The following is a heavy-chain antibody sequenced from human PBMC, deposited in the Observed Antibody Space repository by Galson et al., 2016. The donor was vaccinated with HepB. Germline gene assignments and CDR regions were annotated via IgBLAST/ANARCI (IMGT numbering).Heavy chain of an antibody. V-gene: IGHV3-30*18. CDR3: AKQFGSGTYYLRSLDY. J-gene: IGHJ4*02. CDR2: ISYDGNTQ. CDR1: GFTSSNFG. Sequence: SLRLSCAASGFTSSNFGFHWVRQAPGKGLEWVAAISYDGNTQYYGDSIEGRFTISRDSSKSTIFLQMSSLRAEDTATYYCAKQFGSGTYYLRSLDYWGQGTKVTVSS. D-gene: IGHD3-10*01.